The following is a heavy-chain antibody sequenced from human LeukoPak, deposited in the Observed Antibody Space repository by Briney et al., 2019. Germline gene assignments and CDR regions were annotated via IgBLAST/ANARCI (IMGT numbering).Heavy chain of an antibody. CDR2: IHYSGST. J-gene: IGHJ4*02. Sequence: PSETLSLTCSVSGGSISSYYWSWIRQPPGKGLEWIGYIHYSGSTNYNPSLKSRVTISADTSNNQFSLKLISVTAADTAVHYCARTPRGEFSDYWGQGTLVTVSS. V-gene: IGHV4-59*01. CDR3: ARTPRGEFSDY. D-gene: IGHD3-16*01. CDR1: GGSISSYY.